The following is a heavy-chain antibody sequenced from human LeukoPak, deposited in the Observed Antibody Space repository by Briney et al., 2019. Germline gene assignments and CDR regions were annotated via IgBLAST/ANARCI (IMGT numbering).Heavy chain of an antibody. V-gene: IGHV4-34*01. CDR1: GFTFSSYS. Sequence: GSLRLSCAASGFTFSSYSMNWVRQPPGMGLEWIGEINHSGSTNYNPSLKSRVTISVDTSKNQFSLKLSSVTAADTAVYYCARQRHDSSGYYYEYFDYWGQGTLVTVSS. J-gene: IGHJ4*02. CDR3: ARQRHDSSGYYYEYFDY. D-gene: IGHD3-22*01. CDR2: INHSGST.